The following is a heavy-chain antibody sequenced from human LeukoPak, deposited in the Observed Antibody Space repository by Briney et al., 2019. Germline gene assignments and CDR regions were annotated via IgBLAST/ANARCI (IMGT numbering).Heavy chain of an antibody. V-gene: IGHV1-69*08. D-gene: IGHD3-3*01. CDR2: IIPVRRRT. J-gene: IGHJ4*02. CDR1: GGSFSSYT. CDR3: PRDTPGGWPLE. Sequence: ASVTVSCWAAGGSFSSYTVTWVRQAPGAGLRWMGRIIPVRRRTKYAQKLEARVTVSVDKSRPTVYLEVGNLTHDDTAIYFCPRDTPGGWPLEWGQGTLVTVSS.